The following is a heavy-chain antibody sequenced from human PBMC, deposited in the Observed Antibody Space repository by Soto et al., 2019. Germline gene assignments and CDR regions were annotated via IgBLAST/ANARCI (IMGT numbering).Heavy chain of an antibody. CDR2: IKNKTDCGIR. Sequence: GGSLRLSCAASGFTFSSYAMSWVRLTPGKGLECVCRIKNKTDCGIRDYPAPVGDRFTISRDESRSTLYLQMNSMRTEDTAVYYCITDPYYDFWSGYHFDYWGQGTLVTVSS. J-gene: IGHJ4*02. CDR3: ITDPYYDFWSGYHFDY. D-gene: IGHD3-3*01. V-gene: IGHV3-15*01. CDR1: GFTFSSYA.